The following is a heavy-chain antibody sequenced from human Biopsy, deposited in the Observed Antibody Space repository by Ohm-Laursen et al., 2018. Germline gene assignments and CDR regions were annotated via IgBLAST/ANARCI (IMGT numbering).Heavy chain of an antibody. CDR1: GYSFTSYY. J-gene: IGHJ4*02. CDR2: INPSGSTT. Sequence: ASVKVSCKASGYSFTSYYMHWVRQAPGQGLEWMGMINPSGSTTSYPQIFQGRVTMTRDTSKSTVYMELSSLRSADTAVYFCARNTGWFGDLYYFDYWGQGTLVTVSS. V-gene: IGHV1-46*01. CDR3: ARNTGWFGDLYYFDY. D-gene: IGHD3-10*01.